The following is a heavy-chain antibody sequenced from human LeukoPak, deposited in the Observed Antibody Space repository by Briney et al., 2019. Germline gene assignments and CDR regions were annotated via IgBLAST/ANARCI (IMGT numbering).Heavy chain of an antibody. J-gene: IGHJ4*02. D-gene: IGHD6-19*01. V-gene: IGHV4-34*01. Sequence: SETLSLTCAVYGGSFSGCYWSWIRQPPGKGLEWIGEINHSGSTNYNPSLKSRVTISVDTSKNQFSLKLSSVTAADTAVYYCARNQWLVRGDYFDYWGQGTLVTVSS. CDR3: ARNQWLVRGDYFDY. CDR1: GGSFSGCY. CDR2: INHSGST.